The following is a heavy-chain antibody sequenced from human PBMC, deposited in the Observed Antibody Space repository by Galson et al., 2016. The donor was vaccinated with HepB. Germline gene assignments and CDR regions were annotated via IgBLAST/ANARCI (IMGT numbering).Heavy chain of an antibody. D-gene: IGHD3-22*01. J-gene: IGHJ4*02. CDR3: ARHAYSSPRYYFDF. CDR2: IYYNENT. V-gene: IGHV4-39*01. Sequence: SETLSLTCTVAGGSISSNNHYWGWIRQPPGKGLEWIGSIYYNENTYYNPSLESRVTMSVDTSKNQFPLNLSSVTAADTAVYSCARHAYSSPRYYFDFWGQGALITVSS. CDR1: GGSISSNNHY.